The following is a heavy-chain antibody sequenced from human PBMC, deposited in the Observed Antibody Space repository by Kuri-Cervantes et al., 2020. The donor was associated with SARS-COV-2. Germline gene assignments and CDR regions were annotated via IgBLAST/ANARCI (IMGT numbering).Heavy chain of an antibody. D-gene: IGHD1-26*01. CDR2: IKQDGSEK. V-gene: IGHV3-7*01. J-gene: IGHJ5*01. CDR3: GRDRYSGSYVRRWFDY. Sequence: GGSLRLSCAASGFTFSSYWMSWVRQAPGKGLEWVANIKQDGSEKYYVDSVKGRFTISRDNAKNSLYLQMNSLRAEDTAVYYRGRDRYSGSYVRRWFDYWGQGTLVTVSS. CDR1: GFTFSSYW.